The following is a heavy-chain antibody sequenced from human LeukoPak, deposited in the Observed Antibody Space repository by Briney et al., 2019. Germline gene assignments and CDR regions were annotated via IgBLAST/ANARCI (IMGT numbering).Heavy chain of an antibody. V-gene: IGHV5-51*01. D-gene: IGHD3-22*01. Sequence: GESLKISCKGSGYSFTSYWIGWVRQMPGKGLEWMGIIYPGDSDTRYSPSFQGQVTISADKSISTAYLQWSSLKASDTAMYYCARQPRDDSSGYYKGNAFDIWGQGTIVTVSS. CDR2: IYPGDSDT. CDR1: GYSFTSYW. CDR3: ARQPRDDSSGYYKGNAFDI. J-gene: IGHJ3*02.